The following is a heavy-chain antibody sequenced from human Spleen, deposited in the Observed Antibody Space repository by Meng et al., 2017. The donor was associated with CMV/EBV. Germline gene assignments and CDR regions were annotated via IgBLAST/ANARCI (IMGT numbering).Heavy chain of an antibody. CDR3: AKIPAQNYYFSGMDI. CDR1: GFTFSSYS. J-gene: IGHJ6*02. Sequence: GGSLRLSCAASGFTFSSYSMNWVRQAPGRGLEWVSTISGGGHSTFYARTVKGRFTISRDNPKNTLDLQMNSLRADDTAIYFCAKIPAQNYYFSGMDIWGQGTAVTVSS. V-gene: IGHV3-23*01. D-gene: IGHD2-2*01. CDR2: ISGGGHST.